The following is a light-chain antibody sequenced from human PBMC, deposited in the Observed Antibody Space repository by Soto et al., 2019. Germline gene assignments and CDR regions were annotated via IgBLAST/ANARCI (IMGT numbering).Light chain of an antibody. J-gene: IGLJ1*01. Sequence: QSVLTQPPSVSGAPGQRVSISCTGDSSNIGAGYDVHWYQHLPGTAPKLLIFANNNRPSGVPDRFSGSKSGTSASLVITGLQAEDEADYYCQSYDNSLSFYVFGTGTKVTVL. CDR3: QSYDNSLSFYV. CDR1: SSNIGAGYD. CDR2: ANN. V-gene: IGLV1-40*01.